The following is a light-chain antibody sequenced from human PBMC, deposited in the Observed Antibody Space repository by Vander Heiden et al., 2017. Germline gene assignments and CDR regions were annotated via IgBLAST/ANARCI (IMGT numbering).Light chain of an antibody. CDR2: DVT. CDR1: SSDVGGYDS. J-gene: IGLJ1*01. Sequence: QSALTQPASVSGSLGQSITISCAGPSSDVGGYDSVSWYQQHPGKAPKLMIYDVTYRPSGVSIRFSGSKSGNTASLTISGLQAEDVSDYYCSSYTTTGTRLFGTGTKVTVL. CDR3: SSYTTTGTRL. V-gene: IGLV2-14*03.